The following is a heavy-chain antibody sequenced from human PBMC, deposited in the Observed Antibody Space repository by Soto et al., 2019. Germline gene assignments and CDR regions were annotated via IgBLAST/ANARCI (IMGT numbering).Heavy chain of an antibody. Sequence: GGSLSLSCAASAFTLSEFVMHWVRQAPGKWLEGLAVTVNDGGNTXXARSVKARXTMSRENAKSLXYMQLXNLTDEDTVVYYCARGNMDVWARGTTVTVSS. J-gene: IGHJ6*02. D-gene: IGHD1-1*01. CDR3: ARGNMDV. CDR1: AFTLSEFV. V-gene: IGHV3-30*08. CDR2: TVNDGGNT.